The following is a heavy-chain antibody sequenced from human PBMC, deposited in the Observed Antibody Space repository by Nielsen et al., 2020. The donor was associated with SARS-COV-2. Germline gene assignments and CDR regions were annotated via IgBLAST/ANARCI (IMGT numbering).Heavy chain of an antibody. J-gene: IGHJ4*02. CDR1: GFILTDYW. Sequence: GESLKISCSASGFILTDYWMGWVRQAPGKGLEWVATINAGGSQKFHVDSVRGRFTISRDVTENSLYLQMNNLRAEDTAMYYCSRDLHDYWGQGTLVTVSS. V-gene: IGHV3-7*03. CDR3: SRDLHDY. CDR2: INAGGSQK.